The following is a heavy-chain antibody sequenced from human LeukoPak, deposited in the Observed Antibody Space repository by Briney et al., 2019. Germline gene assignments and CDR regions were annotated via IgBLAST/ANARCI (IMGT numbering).Heavy chain of an antibody. Sequence: PGGSLRLSCAASGFTFSSYEMNWVRQAPGKGLEWVSNISGGDATTYYADSVKGRFTISRDSSKNILYLQMNSLRAEDTAVYYCAKDRCSNGVGCYYYYMDVWGKGTTVTISS. CDR3: AKDRCSNGVGCYYYYMDV. D-gene: IGHD2-8*01. V-gene: IGHV3-23*01. CDR1: GFTFSSYE. CDR2: ISGGDATT. J-gene: IGHJ6*03.